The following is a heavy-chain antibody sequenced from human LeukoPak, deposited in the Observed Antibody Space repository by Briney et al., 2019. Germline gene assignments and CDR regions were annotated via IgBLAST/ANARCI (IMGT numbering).Heavy chain of an antibody. CDR3: ASGTTDIVVVPATLRNYYFDY. CDR1: GGTFSIYE. CDR2: IIPMFGTA. Sequence: SVKVSCKASGGTFSIYEISWVRQAPGQGLEWMGGIIPMFGTAKYAQKFQGRVTITTDKSTSTAYMELSSLRSEDTAVYYCASGTTDIVVVPATLRNYYFDYWGQGTLVTVSS. V-gene: IGHV1-69*05. D-gene: IGHD2-2*01. J-gene: IGHJ4*02.